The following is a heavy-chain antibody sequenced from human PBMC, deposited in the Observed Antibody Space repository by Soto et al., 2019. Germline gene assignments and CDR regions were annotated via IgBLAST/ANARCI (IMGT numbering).Heavy chain of an antibody. Sequence: QVQLVQSGAEVKKPGSSVKVSCKASGGTFSSYTISWVRQAPGQGLEWMGRIIPILGIANYAQKFQGRVTITADKSTSTAYMERRSLRSEDTAVYYCARDPRGDYYDSSGYLDYWGQGTLVTVSS. D-gene: IGHD3-22*01. V-gene: IGHV1-69*08. CDR3: ARDPRGDYYDSSGYLDY. J-gene: IGHJ4*02. CDR2: IIPILGIA. CDR1: GGTFSSYT.